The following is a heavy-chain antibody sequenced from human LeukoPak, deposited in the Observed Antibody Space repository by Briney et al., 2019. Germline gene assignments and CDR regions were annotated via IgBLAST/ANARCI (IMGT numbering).Heavy chain of an antibody. J-gene: IGHJ3*02. D-gene: IGHD2-2*01. V-gene: IGHV1-2*02. CDR2: INPNSGGT. CDR1: GYTFTGYY. CDR3: ARFCTGTSCLTLEAFDI. Sequence: ASVKVSCKASGYTFTGYYMHWVRQAPGQGLEWMGWINPNSGGTNYAQKFQGRVTMTRDTSISTAYMELSRLRSDDTAVYYCARFCTGTSCLTLEAFDIWGQGTMVTVSS.